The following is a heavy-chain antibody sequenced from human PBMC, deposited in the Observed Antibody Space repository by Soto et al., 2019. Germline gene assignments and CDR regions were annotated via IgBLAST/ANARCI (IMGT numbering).Heavy chain of an antibody. D-gene: IGHD6-19*01. J-gene: IGHJ4*02. CDR2: INHSGST. V-gene: IGHV4-34*01. Sequence: SETLSLTCAVYGGSFSGYYWSWIRQPPGKGLEWIGEINHSGSTNYNPSLKSRVTISVDTSKNQFSLKLSSVTAADTAVYYCERGSAQTRVSALDYWGQGTLVTVSS. CDR3: ERGSAQTRVSALDY. CDR1: GGSFSGYY.